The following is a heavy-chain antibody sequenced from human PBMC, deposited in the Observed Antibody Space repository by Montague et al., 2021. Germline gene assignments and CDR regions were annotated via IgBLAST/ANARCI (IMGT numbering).Heavy chain of an antibody. CDR1: GDSLSSVGYS. CDR3: ARGRLATGDFDY. CDR2: MYYSGST. J-gene: IGHJ4*02. V-gene: IGHV4-31*03. Sequence: TLSLACTVSGDSLSSVGYSWTWIRQHPGKGLEWIGYMYYSGSTYYNPSLKSRVTISGDTSKNHFSLRLTSVTAADTAVYYCARGRLATGDFDYWGQGTLVTV. D-gene: IGHD6-13*01.